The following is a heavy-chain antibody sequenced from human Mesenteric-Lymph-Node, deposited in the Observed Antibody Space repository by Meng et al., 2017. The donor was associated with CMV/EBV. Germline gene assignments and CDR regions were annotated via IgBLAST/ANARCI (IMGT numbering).Heavy chain of an antibody. CDR1: GDSIYSNDAA. V-gene: IGHV6-1*01. Sequence: QMKLPHSGPGLVKSSQTLSVTCTISGDSIYSNDAAWNWIRQSPSRGLEWLGRTYDRSESYNDYAVSVKSRKSVNLDTSKNLPSLQLNFVTPEDTAVYYCAYFGDLPPLWWGQGTLVTVSS. J-gene: IGHJ4*02. CDR2: TYDRSESYN. CDR3: AYFGDLPPLW. D-gene: IGHD3-16*01.